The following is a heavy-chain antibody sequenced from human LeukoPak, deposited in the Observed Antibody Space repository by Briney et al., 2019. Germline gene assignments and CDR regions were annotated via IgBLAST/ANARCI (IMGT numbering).Heavy chain of an antibody. Sequence: SETLSLTCTVSGGSISSSSPYWGWIRQPPGKGLEWIGSIYYSGSTYYNPSLKSRVTISVDTSKNQFSLKLSSVTAADTAVYFCASTISYYYDSDGHPSYYFDYWGQGALVPVSS. V-gene: IGHV4-39*07. D-gene: IGHD3-22*01. J-gene: IGHJ4*02. CDR1: GGSISSSSPY. CDR2: IYYSGST. CDR3: ASTISYYYDSDGHPSYYFDY.